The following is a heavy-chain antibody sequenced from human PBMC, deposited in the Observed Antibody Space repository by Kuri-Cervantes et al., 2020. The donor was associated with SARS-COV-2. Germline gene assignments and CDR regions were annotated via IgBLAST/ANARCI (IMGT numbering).Heavy chain of an antibody. CDR2: INSDGSST. V-gene: IGHV3-74*01. J-gene: IGHJ6*02. CDR1: GFTFSSYW. D-gene: IGHD3-10*01. Sequence: GESLKISCAASGFTFSSYWMRWVRQAPGKGLVWVSRINSDGSSTSYADSVKGRFTISRDNAKNTLYLQMNSLRAEDTAVYYCARDYQYYYGSGSYYLVYYYYGMDVWGQGTTVTVSS. CDR3: ARDYQYYYGSGSYYLVYYYYGMDV.